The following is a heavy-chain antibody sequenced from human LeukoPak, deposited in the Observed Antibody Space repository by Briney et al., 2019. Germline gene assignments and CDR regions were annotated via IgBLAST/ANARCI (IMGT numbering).Heavy chain of an antibody. J-gene: IGHJ4*02. Sequence: GGSLRLSCAASGFTFSSYWMSWVRQAPGKGLEWVANIKQDGSEKYYVDSVKGRFTISRDNSKNTLYLQMNSLRAEDTAVYYCAKHITGTERIRNYFDYWGQGTLVTVSS. V-gene: IGHV3-7*03. D-gene: IGHD1-7*01. CDR3: AKHITGTERIRNYFDY. CDR1: GFTFSSYW. CDR2: IKQDGSEK.